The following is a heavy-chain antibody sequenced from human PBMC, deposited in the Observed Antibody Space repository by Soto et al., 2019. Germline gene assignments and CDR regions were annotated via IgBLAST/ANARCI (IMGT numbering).Heavy chain of an antibody. Sequence: SETLSLTCAVYGGSFSGYYWSWIRQPPGKGLEWIGEINHSGSTNYNPSLKSRVTISVDTSKNQFSLKLSSVTAADTAVYYCARGRGRFTDPGYYYYYYGMDVWGQGTTVTVSS. CDR3: ARGRGRFTDPGYYYYYYGMDV. D-gene: IGHD3-10*01. CDR2: INHSGST. CDR1: GGSFSGYY. V-gene: IGHV4-34*01. J-gene: IGHJ6*02.